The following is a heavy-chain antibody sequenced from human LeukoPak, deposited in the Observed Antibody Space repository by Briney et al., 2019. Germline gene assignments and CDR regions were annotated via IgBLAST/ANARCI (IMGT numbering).Heavy chain of an antibody. Sequence: ASVKVSCKASVGTFSSYAISWVRQAPGQGLEWMGRIIPIFGTANYAQKFQGRVTITADKSTSTAYMELSSLRSEDTAVYYCARDNLSSGYVGGTFDYWGQGTLVTVPS. D-gene: IGHD6-19*01. J-gene: IGHJ4*02. V-gene: IGHV1-69*06. CDR3: ARDNLSSGYVGGTFDY. CDR2: IIPIFGTA. CDR1: VGTFSSYA.